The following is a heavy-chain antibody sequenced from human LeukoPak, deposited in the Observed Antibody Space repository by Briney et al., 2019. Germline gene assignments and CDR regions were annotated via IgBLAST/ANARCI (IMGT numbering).Heavy chain of an antibody. CDR2: IYYSGST. J-gene: IGHJ4*02. D-gene: IGHD4-17*01. CDR3: ARVPTVTFFDY. V-gene: IGHV4-39*07. CDR1: GGSISSSSYY. Sequence: ASETLSLTCTVSGGSISSSSYYWGWIRQPPGKGLEWIGSIYYSGSTYYNPTLKSRVSISVHTSKNQFSLKLSSVTAADTAVYYCARVPTVTFFDYWGQGTLVTVSS.